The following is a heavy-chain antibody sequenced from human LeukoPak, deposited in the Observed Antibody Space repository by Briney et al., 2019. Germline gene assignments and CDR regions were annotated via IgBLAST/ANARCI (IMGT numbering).Heavy chain of an antibody. CDR3: ARDPSLYSSGCCYFDY. J-gene: IGHJ4*02. Sequence: GGSLRLSCVASGSASGSTFSSSAMTWVRQAPGKGLEWVSTISSSGGSTYYADSVKGRFTISRDNSKTTLYLQMNSLRAEDTAVYYCARDPSLYSSGCCYFDYWGQGTLVTVSS. D-gene: IGHD6-19*01. CDR2: ISSSGGST. CDR1: GSTFSSSA. V-gene: IGHV3-23*01.